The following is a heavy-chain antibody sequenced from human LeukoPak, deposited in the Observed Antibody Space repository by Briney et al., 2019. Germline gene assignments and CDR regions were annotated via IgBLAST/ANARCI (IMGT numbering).Heavy chain of an antibody. J-gene: IGHJ5*02. D-gene: IGHD3-3*01. Sequence: SETLSLTCTVSGGSISSYYWSWIRQPPGKGPEWIGYIYYSGSTNYNPSLKSRVTISVDTSKNQFSLKLSSVTAADTAVYYCARDVRYYDIWSGYYRTSNWFDPWGQGTLVTVSS. V-gene: IGHV4-59*01. CDR3: ARDVRYYDIWSGYYRTSNWFDP. CDR1: GGSISSYY. CDR2: IYYSGST.